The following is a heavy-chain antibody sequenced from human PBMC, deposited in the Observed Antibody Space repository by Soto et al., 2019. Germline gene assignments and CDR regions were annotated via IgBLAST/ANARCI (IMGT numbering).Heavy chain of an antibody. D-gene: IGHD3-10*01. V-gene: IGHV3-21*01. CDR1: GFTFSSYS. CDR3: ARVTFYYGSGRDYYYMDV. J-gene: IGHJ6*03. CDR2: ISSSSTYI. Sequence: EVQLVESGGGLVKPGGSLRLSCAASGFTFSSYSMSWVRQAPGKGLERVSSISSSSTYIFYADSVKGRFTISRDNAKNSLYLQMDSLRAEDTAVYYCARVTFYYGSGRDYYYMDVWGKGTTVTVSS.